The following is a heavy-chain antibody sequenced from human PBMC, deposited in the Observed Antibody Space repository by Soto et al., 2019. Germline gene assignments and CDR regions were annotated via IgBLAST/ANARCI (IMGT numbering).Heavy chain of an antibody. D-gene: IGHD3-10*01. J-gene: IGHJ6*03. CDR3: ARGLNMVRGVTSYYMDV. Sequence: EVQLLESGGGLVQPGGSLRLSCAASGFTFSSYAMSWVRQAPGEGLEWVSIIGSDGDTFYVDSVRGRFTISRDNSKNTLYLQMNSLRAEDMAVYYCARGLNMVRGVTSYYMDVWGKGTTVTVSS. CDR1: GFTFSSYA. CDR2: IIGSDGDT. V-gene: IGHV3-23*01.